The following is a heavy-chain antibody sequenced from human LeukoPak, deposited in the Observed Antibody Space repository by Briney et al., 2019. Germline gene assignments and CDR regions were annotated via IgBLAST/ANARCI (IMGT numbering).Heavy chain of an antibody. CDR2: ISYDGSNK. CDR3: AKDHCSSTSCYFVGSSSMYNWFDP. Sequence: HPGGSLRLSCAASGFTFSSYAMHWVRQAPGKGLEWVAVISYDGSNKYYADSVKGRFTISRDNSKNTLYLQMNSLRAEDTAVYYCAKDHCSSTSCYFVGSSSMYNWFDPWGQGTLVTVSS. D-gene: IGHD2-2*01. CDR1: GFTFSSYA. V-gene: IGHV3-30-3*01. J-gene: IGHJ5*02.